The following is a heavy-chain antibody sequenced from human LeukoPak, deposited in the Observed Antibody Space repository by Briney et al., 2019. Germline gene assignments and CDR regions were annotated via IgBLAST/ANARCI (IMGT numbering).Heavy chain of an antibody. CDR3: ARHSSPDYYDSSGFDY. CDR2: IYYSGNT. J-gene: IGHJ4*02. Sequence: SETLSLTCTVSGGSVSTSSYYWGWIRQPPGRGLEWIGSIYYSGNTYYNPSLKSRVTISVDTSKNQFSLKLSSVTAADTAVYYCARHSSPDYYDSSGFDYWGQGTLVTVSS. V-gene: IGHV4-39*01. CDR1: GGSVSTSSYY. D-gene: IGHD3-22*01.